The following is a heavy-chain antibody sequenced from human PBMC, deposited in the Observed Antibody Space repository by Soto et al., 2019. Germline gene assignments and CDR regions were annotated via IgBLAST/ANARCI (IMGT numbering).Heavy chain of an antibody. CDR1: GFIFDDFT. CDR3: AKDEGAAVESPGD. V-gene: IGHV3-43*01. J-gene: IGHJ4*01. Sequence: GGSLRISCAASGFIFDDFTMHWVRLVPGKGLQWVSYINWDGRIAMYADSVKGRFTISRDNTNNHLYLQMNSLRSDDTALYYCAKDEGAAVESPGDWGHGTLVTVSS. D-gene: IGHD6-13*01. CDR2: INWDGRIA.